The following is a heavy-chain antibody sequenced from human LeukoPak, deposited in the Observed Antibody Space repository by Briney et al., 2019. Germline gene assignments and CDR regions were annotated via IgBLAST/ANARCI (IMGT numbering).Heavy chain of an antibody. D-gene: IGHD3-16*01. J-gene: IGHJ6*02. V-gene: IGHV4-61*08. CDR1: GGSVSSGDYY. CDR2: IYYSGST. Sequence: SETLSLTCTVSGGSVSSGDYYWSWIRQPPGKGLEWIGYIYYSGSTNYNPSLKSRVTISVDTSKNQFSLNLSSVTAADTAVYYCARDRGRQVSYYYGMDVWGQGTTVTVSS. CDR3: ARDRGRQVSYYYGMDV.